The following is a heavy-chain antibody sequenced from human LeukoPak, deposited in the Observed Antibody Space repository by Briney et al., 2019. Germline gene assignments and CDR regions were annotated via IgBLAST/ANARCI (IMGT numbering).Heavy chain of an antibody. J-gene: IGHJ4*02. Sequence: ASVKVSCKASGYTFTGYYMHWVRRAPGQGLEWMGWINPNSGGTNYAQKFQGRVTMTRDTSISTAYMELSRLRSDDTAVYYCARGPHGRIYDILTGFDYWGQGTLVTVSS. V-gene: IGHV1-2*02. CDR1: GYTFTGYY. CDR3: ARGPHGRIYDILTGFDY. CDR2: INPNSGGT. D-gene: IGHD3-9*01.